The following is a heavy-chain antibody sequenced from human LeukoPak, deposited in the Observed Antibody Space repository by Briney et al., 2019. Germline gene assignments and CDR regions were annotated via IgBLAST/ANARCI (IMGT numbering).Heavy chain of an antibody. CDR1: GGSISSYY. Sequence: SETLSLTCTVSGGSISSYYWSWIRQPPGKGLEWIGYIYYSGSTYYNPSLKSRVTISVDTSKNQFSLKLSSVTAADTAVYYCARVTSHSDAFDIWGQGTMVTVSS. D-gene: IGHD2-2*01. CDR2: IYYSGST. J-gene: IGHJ3*02. CDR3: ARVTSHSDAFDI. V-gene: IGHV4-59*12.